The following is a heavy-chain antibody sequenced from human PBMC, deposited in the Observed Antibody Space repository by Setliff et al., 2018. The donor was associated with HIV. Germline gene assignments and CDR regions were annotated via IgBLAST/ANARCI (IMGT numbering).Heavy chain of an antibody. Sequence: GASVKVSCKAPGYTFTQYYIHWVRQAPGQGLEWMGIINPSGGSTGYAQKFQGRVTVTSDTSTSTLHMELSSLRSDDTAVYYCARDLGSITLFGVVIQGAFDIWGQGTMVTVSS. CDR3: ARDLGSITLFGVVIQGAFDI. D-gene: IGHD3-3*01. J-gene: IGHJ3*02. CDR2: INPSGGST. CDR1: GYTFTQYY. V-gene: IGHV1-46*01.